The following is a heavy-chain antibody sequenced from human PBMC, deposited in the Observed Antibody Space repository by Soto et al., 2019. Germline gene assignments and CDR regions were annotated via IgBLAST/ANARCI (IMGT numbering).Heavy chain of an antibody. V-gene: IGHV4-39*07. Sequence: PSETLSLTCTVSGGSISSSSYYWGWIRQPPGKGLEWIGSIYYSGSTYYNPSLKSRVTISVDTSKNQFSLKLSSVTAADTAVYYCARGGLLPWLSFESRDWFDPWGQGTLVTVSS. D-gene: IGHD6-19*01. CDR3: ARGGLLPWLSFESRDWFDP. CDR2: IYYSGST. J-gene: IGHJ5*02. CDR1: GGSISSSSYY.